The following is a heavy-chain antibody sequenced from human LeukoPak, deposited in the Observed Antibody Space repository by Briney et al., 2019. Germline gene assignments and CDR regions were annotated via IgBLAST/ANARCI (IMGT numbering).Heavy chain of an antibody. V-gene: IGHV4-39*07. Sequence: SETLSLTCTVSGGSISSSSYYWGWIRQPPGKGLEWIGSIYYSGSTYYNPSLKSRVTISVDTSKNQFSLKLSSVTAADTAVYYCASSLGYCSSTSCYGDYWGQGTLVTVSS. D-gene: IGHD2-2*01. CDR1: GGSISSSSYY. CDR3: ASSLGYCSSTSCYGDY. J-gene: IGHJ4*02. CDR2: IYYSGST.